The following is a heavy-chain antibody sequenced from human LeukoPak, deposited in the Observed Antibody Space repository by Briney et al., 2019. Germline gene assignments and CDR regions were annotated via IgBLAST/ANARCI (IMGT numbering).Heavy chain of an antibody. D-gene: IGHD3-10*01. CDR1: GGSISSSIYY. J-gene: IGHJ4*02. CDR3: ARLTMVRGALNYFDY. Sequence: TSETLSLTCTVSGGSISSSIYYWSWIRQPPGRGLEWIGSIYYSGSTYYNPSLKSRVTISVDTSKNQFSLKLSSVTAADTAVYYCARLTMVRGALNYFDYWGQGTLVTVSS. CDR2: IYYSGST. V-gene: IGHV4-39*01.